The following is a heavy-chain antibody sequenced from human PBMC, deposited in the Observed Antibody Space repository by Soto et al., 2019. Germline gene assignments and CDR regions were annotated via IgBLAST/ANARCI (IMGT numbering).Heavy chain of an antibody. Sequence: QMQLQESGSGLVKPSQTLSLTCAVSGGSISSGGYSWSWIRQPPGKGLEWIGYIYHSGSTYYNPSLKSRATIAVARSKNQFSLKLSAVTAADTAVYYWARGHPTAFDPWGQGTLVTVSS. CDR2: IYHSGST. CDR3: ARGHPTAFDP. D-gene: IGHD4-17*01. J-gene: IGHJ5*02. CDR1: GGSISSGGYS. V-gene: IGHV4-30-2*01.